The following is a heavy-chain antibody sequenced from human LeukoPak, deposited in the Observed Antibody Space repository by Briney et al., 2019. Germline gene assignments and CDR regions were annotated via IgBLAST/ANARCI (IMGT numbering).Heavy chain of an antibody. CDR3: ARVRYGIAAAEPLTDFDY. J-gene: IGHJ4*02. CDR2: MNPNSGNT. Sequence: ASVKVSCKASGYTFTSYGISGVRQAIGQGLEWMGWMNPNSGNTGYAQKFQGRVTITRNTSISTAYMELSSLRSEDTAVYYCARVRYGIAAAEPLTDFDYWGQGTLVTVSS. D-gene: IGHD6-13*01. V-gene: IGHV1-8*03. CDR1: GYTFTSYG.